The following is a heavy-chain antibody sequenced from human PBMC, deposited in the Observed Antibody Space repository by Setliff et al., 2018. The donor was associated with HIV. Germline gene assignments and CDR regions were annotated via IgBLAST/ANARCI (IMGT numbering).Heavy chain of an antibody. CDR3: AREGDFGYAAGRHLDS. CDR2: TIPLFGKV. CDR1: GYTFSTSG. D-gene: IGHD2-21*01. J-gene: IGHJ4*02. V-gene: IGHV1-69*13. Sequence: SVKVSCKASGYTFSTSGMHWMRQAPGQGLEWMGGTIPLFGKVDYAQKFQGRVTITADESTNIAHMELSSLTFEDTAVYYCAREGDFGYAAGRHLDSWGQGTLVTVSS.